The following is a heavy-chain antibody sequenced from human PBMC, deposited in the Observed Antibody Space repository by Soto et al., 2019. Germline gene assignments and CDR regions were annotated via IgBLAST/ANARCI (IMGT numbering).Heavy chain of an antibody. CDR2: IIPIFGTA. V-gene: IGHV1-69*13. D-gene: IGHD1-7*01. CDR3: ASLKYNWNYLYFDY. CDR1: GGTFSRYA. Sequence: GASVKVSFKASGGTFSRYAISWLRQAPGQGLEWMGGIIPIFGTANYAQKFQGRVTITADESTSTAYMELSSLRSEDTAVYYCASLKYNWNYLYFDYWGQGTLVTVSS. J-gene: IGHJ4*02.